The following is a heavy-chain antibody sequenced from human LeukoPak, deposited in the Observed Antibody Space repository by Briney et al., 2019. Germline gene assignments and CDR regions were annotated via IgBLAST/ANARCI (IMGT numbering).Heavy chain of an antibody. J-gene: IGHJ4*02. CDR3: ARYRFGDY. CDR1: GFAFRSCE. Sequence: GGSLRPSCAASGFAFRSCEMNWVRQAPGKGLEWISYISSSGTTIYYADSVKGRFTISRDNAKNSLYLQMNSLRAEDTAVYYCARYRFGDYWGQGTLVTVSS. CDR2: ISSSGTTI. V-gene: IGHV3-48*03. D-gene: IGHD3-10*01.